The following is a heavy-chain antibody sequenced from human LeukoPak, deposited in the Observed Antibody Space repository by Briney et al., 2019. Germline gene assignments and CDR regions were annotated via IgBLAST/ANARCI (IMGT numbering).Heavy chain of an antibody. D-gene: IGHD2-21*01. V-gene: IGHV3-7*01. J-gene: IGHJ4*02. Sequence: GGSLRLSCAASGFTFSSYWMSWVRQAPGKGLAWVANIKQGGSEKYYVDPVKGRFTISRDNAKNSLYLQMNSLRAEDTAVYYCARDLEGHICYFDYWGQGTLVTVSS. CDR1: GFTFSSYW. CDR3: ARDLEGHICYFDY. CDR2: IKQGGSEK.